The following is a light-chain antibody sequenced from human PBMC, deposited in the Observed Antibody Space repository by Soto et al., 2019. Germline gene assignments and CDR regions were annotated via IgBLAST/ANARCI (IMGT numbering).Light chain of an antibody. Sequence: EVVLTQSPATLSLSPGERATLSCRASQSVSSYLAWYQQKPGQAPRLLIYDASNRATGIPARFSGSGSGTDFTLTITSLEPEDFAVYYCQHRSNWLAFGGDTKVAIK. CDR1: QSVSSY. CDR3: QHRSNWLA. J-gene: IGKJ4*01. V-gene: IGKV3-11*01. CDR2: DAS.